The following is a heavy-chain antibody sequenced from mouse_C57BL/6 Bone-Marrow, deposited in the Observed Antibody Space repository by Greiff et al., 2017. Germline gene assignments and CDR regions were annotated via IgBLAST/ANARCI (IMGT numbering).Heavy chain of an antibody. D-gene: IGHD1-1*01. J-gene: IGHJ3*01. CDR3: ATYCYGSSPFAY. CDR2: IYPGSGST. CDR1: GYTFTSYW. V-gene: IGHV1-55*01. Sequence: QVQLQQPGAELVKPGASVKMSCTASGYTFTSYWITWVKQRPGQGLEWIGDIYPGSGSTNYTEKFKSKATLTVDTSSSTAYMQLSSLTSEDSAVYYCATYCYGSSPFAYWGQGTLVTVSA.